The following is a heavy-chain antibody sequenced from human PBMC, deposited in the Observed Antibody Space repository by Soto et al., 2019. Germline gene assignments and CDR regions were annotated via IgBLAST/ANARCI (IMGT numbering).Heavy chain of an antibody. D-gene: IGHD2-8*01. CDR2: ISGSGGST. V-gene: IGHV3-23*01. CDR1: GFTFSSYA. J-gene: IGHJ3*02. CDR3: AKDICYGVCKGPPDAFDI. Sequence: GGSLRLSCAASGFTFSSYAMSWVRQAPGKGLEWVSAISGSGGSTYYADSVKGRFTISRDNSKNTLYLQMNSLRAEDTAVYYCAKDICYGVCKGPPDAFDIWGQGTMVTVSS.